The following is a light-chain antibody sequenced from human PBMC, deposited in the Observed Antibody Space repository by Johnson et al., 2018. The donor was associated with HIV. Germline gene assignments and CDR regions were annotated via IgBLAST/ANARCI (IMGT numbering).Light chain of an antibody. Sequence: QSVLTQPPSVSAAPGQKVTISCSGSSSNIGNNYVSWYQHLPGTGPKLLIYENNKRPSGIPDRFSGSKSGPAATLGITGLQTRDEAEYYCGTWDSSLSASYVFGTGTKVTVL. J-gene: IGLJ1*01. CDR2: ENN. V-gene: IGLV1-51*02. CDR3: GTWDSSLSASYV. CDR1: SSNIGNNY.